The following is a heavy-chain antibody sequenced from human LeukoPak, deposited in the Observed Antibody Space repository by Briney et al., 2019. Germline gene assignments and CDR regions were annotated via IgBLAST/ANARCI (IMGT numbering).Heavy chain of an antibody. CDR2: FTAGGSST. V-gene: IGHV3-23*01. CDR3: ARGGGLQRRYFEY. Sequence: GGSLRLSCAASGFSVSNYALSWVRQAPEKGLEWVSSFTAGGSSTYNTDSVEGRFTISRDISKNTLYMQMNSLRAEDTAIYYCARGGGLQRRYFEYWGQGTLLTVSS. J-gene: IGHJ4*02. CDR1: GFSVSNYA. D-gene: IGHD2-15*01.